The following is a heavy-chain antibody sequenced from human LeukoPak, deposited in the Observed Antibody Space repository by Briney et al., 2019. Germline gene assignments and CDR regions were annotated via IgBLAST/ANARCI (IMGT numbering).Heavy chain of an antibody. J-gene: IGHJ4*02. CDR1: GYTFTSYD. V-gene: IGHV1-8*01. CDR2: MNPNSGNT. CDR3: ARGGGPGAYYDFWSGYYNVEYFDY. Sequence: GASVKVSCKASGYTFTSYDINWVRQATGQGLEWMGWMNPNSGNTGYAQKFQGRVTMTRNTSISTAYMELSSLRSEDTAVYYCARGGGPGAYYDFWSGYYNVEYFDYWGQGTLVTVSS. D-gene: IGHD3-3*01.